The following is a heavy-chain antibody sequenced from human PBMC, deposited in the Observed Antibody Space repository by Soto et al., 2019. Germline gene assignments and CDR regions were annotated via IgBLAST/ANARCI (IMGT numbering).Heavy chain of an antibody. J-gene: IGHJ3*02. Sequence: QVQLVQSGAEVKKPGAPVKVSCKGSGYIFTGYLIHWVRQAPGQGLEWMGWINPNSGDTYNAQKFQGWVTMTRDTSISTAYMVLRRLSSDDTAVYYCALGVELLYTFHIWGQGTMVTVSS. V-gene: IGHV1-2*04. CDR3: ALGVELLYTFHI. D-gene: IGHD3-10*01. CDR1: GYIFTGYL. CDR2: INPNSGDT.